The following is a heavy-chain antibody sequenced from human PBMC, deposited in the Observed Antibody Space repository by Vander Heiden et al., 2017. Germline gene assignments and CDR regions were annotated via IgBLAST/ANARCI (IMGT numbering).Heavy chain of an antibody. D-gene: IGHD4-17*01. V-gene: IGHV1-8*01. CDR2: MNPNSGNT. CDR1: GYPFTSSD. J-gene: IGHJ4*02. CDR3: ARGRAVTKMDYFDY. Sequence: QVQLVQSGAEVKKPGASVKVSCQASGYPFTSSDITWVRQAAAQGLEWMGWMNPNSGNTGYAQKFQGRVTMTRNTSIRTAYMELSSLRSEDTAVYYCARGRAVTKMDYFDYWGQGTLVTVSS.